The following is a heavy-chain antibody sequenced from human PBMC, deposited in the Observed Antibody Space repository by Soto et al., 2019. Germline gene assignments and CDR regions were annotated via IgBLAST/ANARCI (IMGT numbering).Heavy chain of an antibody. D-gene: IGHD6-19*01. CDR2: FYSSGSI. J-gene: IGHJ5*02. CDR3: ARMYSSGSGWFHP. Sequence: PSETLSLTCFVSGYSITAGGYYWSWIRHHPGKGLEWIGSFYSSGSIIYNPSLRSRVSISGDTSSNQFSMSLTSVTAADTARYYCARMYSSGSGWFHPCGQGTLVTVSS. CDR1: GYSITAGGYY. V-gene: IGHV4-31*03.